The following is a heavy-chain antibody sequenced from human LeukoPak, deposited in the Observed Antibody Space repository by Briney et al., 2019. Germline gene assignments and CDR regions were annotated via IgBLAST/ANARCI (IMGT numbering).Heavy chain of an antibody. Sequence: GGSLRLSCAASGFTFSSYWMHWVRQAPGKGLVWVSRINSDGSSTNYADSVKGRFTISRDNAKNTLYLQMNSLRAEDTAVYYCARVRYYGNWFDPWGQGTLVTVSS. J-gene: IGHJ5*02. CDR1: GFTFSSYW. V-gene: IGHV3-74*01. D-gene: IGHD3-3*01. CDR3: ARVRYYGNWFDP. CDR2: INSDGSST.